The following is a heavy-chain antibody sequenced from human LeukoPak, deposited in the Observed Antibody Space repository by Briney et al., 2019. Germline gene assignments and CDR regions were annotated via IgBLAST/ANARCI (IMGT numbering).Heavy chain of an antibody. Sequence: ASVEVSCKASGYTFTSYGISWVRQAPGQGLEWMGWISAYNGNTNYAQKLQGRVTMTTDTSTSTAYMELRSLRSDDTAVYYCAVQESYSSSWQIDAFDIWGQGTMVTVSS. J-gene: IGHJ3*02. D-gene: IGHD6-13*01. V-gene: IGHV1-18*01. CDR3: AVQESYSSSWQIDAFDI. CDR2: ISAYNGNT. CDR1: GYTFTSYG.